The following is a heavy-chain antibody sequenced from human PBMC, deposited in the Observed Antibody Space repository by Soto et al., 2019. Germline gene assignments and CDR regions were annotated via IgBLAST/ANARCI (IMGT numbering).Heavy chain of an antibody. Sequence: PGGSLRLSCAASGFMFSNFGMHWVRQAPGKGLECVAGISYDGSNEYYGDSVKGRFTISRDNSKNTVFLQMNSLRTDDTAVYYCAKDSAYDTSGSSELWGQGTLVTVSS. CDR1: GFMFSNFG. D-gene: IGHD3-22*01. CDR2: ISYDGSNE. CDR3: AKDSAYDTSGSSEL. J-gene: IGHJ4*02. V-gene: IGHV3-30*18.